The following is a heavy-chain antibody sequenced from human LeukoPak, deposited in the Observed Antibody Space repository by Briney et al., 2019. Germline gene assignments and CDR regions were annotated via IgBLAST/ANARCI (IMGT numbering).Heavy chain of an antibody. CDR2: IYQSGST. Sequence: SGTLSLTCAVSGGSISTSNWCSWVRPPPGKRLEWIGEIYQSGSTTFNPSLKSRVSISVDKSKNQFSLKLSSVTAADTAVYYCAARRDGYSQFDYWGQGTLVTVSS. V-gene: IGHV4-4*02. CDR1: GGSISTSNW. J-gene: IGHJ4*02. CDR3: AARRDGYSQFDY. D-gene: IGHD5-24*01.